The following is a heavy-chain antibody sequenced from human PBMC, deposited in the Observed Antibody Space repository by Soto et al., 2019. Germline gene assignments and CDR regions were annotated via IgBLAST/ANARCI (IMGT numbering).Heavy chain of an antibody. D-gene: IGHD3-22*01. J-gene: IGHJ6*02. CDR2: IYYSGST. Sequence: QLQLQESAPGLVKPPETLSLTCTVSGGSISSSSHYWGWIRQPPGKGLGWIGRIYYSGSTYSNPALKRRVTISLDTSTDQFSRKSSSATAADTAVYYWVRRSGYLTGMDVWGQVTTVTVFS. CDR1: GGSISSSSHY. CDR3: VRRSGYLTGMDV. V-gene: IGHV4-39*01.